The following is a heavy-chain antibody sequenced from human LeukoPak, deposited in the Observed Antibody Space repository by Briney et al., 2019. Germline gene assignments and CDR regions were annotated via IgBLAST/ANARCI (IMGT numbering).Heavy chain of an antibody. D-gene: IGHD3-16*01. CDR3: ARAWGLRPREDYSAMDV. Sequence: GGSLRLSCAASGFTFSSYDMHWVRQVTGKGLEWVSAIGTLDDTFYADTVEGRFTISRENAKNSFYLQMNSLRAGDTAVYYCARAWGLRPREDYSAMDVWGQGTTVTVSS. J-gene: IGHJ6*02. CDR2: IGTLDDT. V-gene: IGHV3-13*01. CDR1: GFTFSSYD.